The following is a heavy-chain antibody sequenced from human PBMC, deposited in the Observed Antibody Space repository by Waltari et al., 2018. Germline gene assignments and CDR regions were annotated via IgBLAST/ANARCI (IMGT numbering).Heavy chain of an antibody. D-gene: IGHD2-2*01. CDR3: ARFPLVVPAFDY. Sequence: QVQLQQWGPGLLKPSETLSLTCAVYGGSLVGYYWNCTRQPPGKGLEWIGEINHSGSTNYNPSLKSRVTISVDTSKNQFSLKLSSVTAADTAVYYCARFPLVVPAFDYWGQGTLVTVSS. V-gene: IGHV4-34*01. CDR1: GGSLVGYY. J-gene: IGHJ4*02. CDR2: INHSGST.